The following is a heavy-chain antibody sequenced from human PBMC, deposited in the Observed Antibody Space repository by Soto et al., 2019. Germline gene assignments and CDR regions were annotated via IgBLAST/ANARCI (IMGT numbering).Heavy chain of an antibody. CDR1: GYAFHTYA. CDR2: ISPYNDDT. V-gene: IGHV1-18*01. CDR3: ARGGYYDSSGSRNYHYYGMDV. D-gene: IGHD3-22*01. Sequence: ASVKASFKASGYAFHTYAISCVRQAPGQGLEWLGWISPYNDDTKYAQRLQGRVTMSTDTSSRTAYMHLRSLRSDDTAVYFCARGGYYDSSGSRNYHYYGMDVWGQGTTVTVSS. J-gene: IGHJ6*02.